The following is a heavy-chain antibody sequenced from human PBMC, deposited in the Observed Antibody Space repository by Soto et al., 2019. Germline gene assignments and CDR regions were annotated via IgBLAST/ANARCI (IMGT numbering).Heavy chain of an antibody. CDR3: ARARGYYYDSRGPFAY. J-gene: IGHJ4*02. V-gene: IGHV4-31*03. Sequence: TSETLSLSCTVSGGSISSGGYYWSWIRQHPGKGLEWIGYIYYSGSTYYNPSLKSRVTISVDTSKNQFSLKLSSVTAADTAVYYCARARGYYYDSRGPFAYWGQGTLVTVSS. CDR2: IYYSGST. D-gene: IGHD3-22*01. CDR1: GGSISSGGYY.